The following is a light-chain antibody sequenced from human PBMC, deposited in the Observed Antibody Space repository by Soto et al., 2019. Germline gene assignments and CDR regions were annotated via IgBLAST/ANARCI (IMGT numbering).Light chain of an antibody. CDR1: NSDVGDYNF. Sequence: QSVLTQPASVSGSPGQSITISCTGTNSDVGDYNFVSWYQQHPGKAPKLMIYEVSNRPSGVSDRFSGSKSGNTASLTISGLQAEDEADYYCSSHTSSSTLVFGGGTKLTVL. CDR2: EVS. CDR3: SSHTSSSTLV. J-gene: IGLJ2*01. V-gene: IGLV2-14*01.